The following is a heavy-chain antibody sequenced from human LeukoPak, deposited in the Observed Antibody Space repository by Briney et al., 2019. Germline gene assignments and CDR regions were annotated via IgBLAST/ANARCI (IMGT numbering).Heavy chain of an antibody. J-gene: IGHJ5*02. CDR1: GFTFSNAW. D-gene: IGHD3-16*02. CDR2: IKSKTDGGTT. V-gene: IGHV3-15*01. Sequence: PGGSLRLSCAASGFTFSNAWMSWVRQAPGKGLEWVGRIKSKTDGGTTDYAAPVKGRFTISRDDSKNTLYLQMNSLKTEDTAVYYCTTDPQNYVWGSYRPFPWGQGTLVTVSS. CDR3: TTDPQNYVWGSYRPFP.